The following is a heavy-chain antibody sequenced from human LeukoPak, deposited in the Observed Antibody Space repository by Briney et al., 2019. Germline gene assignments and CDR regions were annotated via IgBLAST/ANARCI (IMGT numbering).Heavy chain of an antibody. CDR3: AKDWHILTGRNCFDP. J-gene: IGHJ5*02. Sequence: GASVKVSCKASGYTFNNYGISWVRQAPGQGLEWMGWVTSYNGDTNYAQKFQGRVTMSTDTSTRTAYMELRSLRFDDTAIYYCAKDWHILTGRNCFDPWGQGTLVTVSS. CDR2: VTSYNGDT. V-gene: IGHV1-18*01. CDR1: GYTFNNYG. D-gene: IGHD3-9*01.